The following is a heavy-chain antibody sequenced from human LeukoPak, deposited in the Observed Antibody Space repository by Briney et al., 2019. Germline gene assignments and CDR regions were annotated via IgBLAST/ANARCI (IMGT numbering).Heavy chain of an antibody. CDR1: GGSISSYY. CDR2: INHSGST. Sequence: PSETLSLTCTVSGGSISSYYWSWIRQPPGKGLEWIGEINHSGSTNYNPSLKSRVTISVDTSKNQFSLKLSSVTAADTAVYYCARGGGTYYDILTGYRPWGQGTLVTVSS. V-gene: IGHV4-34*01. J-gene: IGHJ5*02. CDR3: ARGGGTYYDILTGYRP. D-gene: IGHD3-9*01.